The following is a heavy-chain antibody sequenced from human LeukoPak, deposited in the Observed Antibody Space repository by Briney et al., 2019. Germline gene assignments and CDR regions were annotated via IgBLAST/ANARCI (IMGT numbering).Heavy chain of an antibody. CDR2: IYPGDSDT. CDR3: ARRMGYCSGGSCLMFDY. Sequence: GEPLKISCKGSGYSFTSYWIGWVRQMPGKGLEWMGIIYPGDSDTRYSPSFQGQVTISADKSISTAYLQWSSLKASDTAMYYCARRMGYCSGGSCLMFDYWGQGTLVTVSS. D-gene: IGHD2-15*01. CDR1: GYSFTSYW. V-gene: IGHV5-51*01. J-gene: IGHJ4*02.